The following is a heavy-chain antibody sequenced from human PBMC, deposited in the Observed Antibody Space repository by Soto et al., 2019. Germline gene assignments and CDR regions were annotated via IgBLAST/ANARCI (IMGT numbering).Heavy chain of an antibody. D-gene: IGHD5-12*01. Sequence: SETLSLTCTVSGGSISSSSYYWGWILQPPGKGLEWIGSIYYSGSTYYNPSLKSRVTISVDTSKNQFSLKLSSVTAADTAEYYCARLWWLTTWSYHYYAMDVWGQGTTVT. J-gene: IGHJ6*02. CDR3: ARLWWLTTWSYHYYAMDV. V-gene: IGHV4-39*01. CDR1: GGSISSSSYY. CDR2: IYYSGST.